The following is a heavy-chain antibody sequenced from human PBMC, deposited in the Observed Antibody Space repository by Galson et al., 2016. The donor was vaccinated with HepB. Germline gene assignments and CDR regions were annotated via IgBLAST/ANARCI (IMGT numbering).Heavy chain of an antibody. V-gene: IGHV4-61*08. CDR1: GASLSSDAYH. J-gene: IGHJ4*02. CDR3: GTYLVGHGGTGY. CDR2: TYYGPGT. D-gene: IGHD3-16*01. Sequence: SETLSLTCTVSGASLSSDAYHWAWIRQPAGKELDWMGHTYYGPGTRYNPSLEGRVTISIDTSTNQLLLTLTSVTAADTAVYYCGTYLVGHGGTGYWGQGTPVTVSP.